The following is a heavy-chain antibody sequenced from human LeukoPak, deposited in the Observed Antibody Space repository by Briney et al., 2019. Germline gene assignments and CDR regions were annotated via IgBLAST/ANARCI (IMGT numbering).Heavy chain of an antibody. CDR1: GFTFSSNW. D-gene: IGHD2-2*01. Sequence: GGSLRLSCAASGFTFSSNWMTWVRQPPGKGLEWVANIKQDGSEQYYVDSVKGRFTISRDNAKNSLFLQMSSLRAEDTAVYYCARGYCSGTSCYQYNWFDPWGQGSLVTVSS. CDR3: ARGYCSGTSCYQYNWFDP. CDR2: IKQDGSEQ. J-gene: IGHJ5*02. V-gene: IGHV3-7*01.